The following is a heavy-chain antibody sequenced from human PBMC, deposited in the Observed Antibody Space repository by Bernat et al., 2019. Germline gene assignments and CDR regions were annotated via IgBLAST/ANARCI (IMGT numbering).Heavy chain of an antibody. CDR1: GYTFTSYG. V-gene: IGHV1-18*01. CDR2: ISAYNGNT. Sequence: QVQLVQSGAEVKKPGASVKVSCKASGYTFTSYGISWVRQAPGQGLEWMGWISAYNGNTNYAQKLQGRVTMTTDTSTSTAYMELRSLRSDDTAVYYCAGDNPNILKGYYYYYYMDVWGKGTTVTVSS. D-gene: IGHD2/OR15-2a*01. J-gene: IGHJ6*03. CDR3: AGDNPNILKGYYYYYYMDV.